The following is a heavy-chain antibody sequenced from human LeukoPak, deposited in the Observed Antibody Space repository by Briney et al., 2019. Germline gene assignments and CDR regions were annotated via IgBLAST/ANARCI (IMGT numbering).Heavy chain of an antibody. CDR1: GYTFTLYY. V-gene: IGHV1-46*01. Sequence: ASVKVSCKASGYTFTLYYMHRVPQAPGQGLESMGIINPSGGSTSYAQKFQGRVTMTRDTATSTVYMELSSLTSEDTAVSYCARKPHRYYDILTGPRHYYYGMDVWGQGTTVTVSS. CDR2: INPSGGST. J-gene: IGHJ6*02. CDR3: ARKPHRYYDILTGPRHYYYGMDV. D-gene: IGHD3-9*01.